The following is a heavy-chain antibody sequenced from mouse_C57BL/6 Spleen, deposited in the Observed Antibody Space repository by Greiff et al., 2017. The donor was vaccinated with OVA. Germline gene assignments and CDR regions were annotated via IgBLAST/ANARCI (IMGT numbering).Heavy chain of an antibody. CDR1: GFTFSDYY. CDR3: ARVDGYYGFAY. D-gene: IGHD2-3*01. J-gene: IGHJ3*01. Sequence: EVQRVESEGGLVQPGSSMKLSCTASGFTFSDYYMAWVRQVPEKGLEWVANINYDGSSTYYLDSLKSRFIISRDNAKNILYLQMSSLKSEDTATYYCARVDGYYGFAYWGQGTLVTVSA. CDR2: INYDGSST. V-gene: IGHV5-16*01.